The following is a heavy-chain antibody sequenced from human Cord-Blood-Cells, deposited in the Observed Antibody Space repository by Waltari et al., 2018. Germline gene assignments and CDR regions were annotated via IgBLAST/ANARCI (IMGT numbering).Heavy chain of an antibody. D-gene: IGHD3-10*01. J-gene: IGHJ4*02. Sequence: QVQLQESGPGLVKPSQTLSLTCTVSGGSISSGDYYWSWIRQPPGKGLEWIGYIYYSGSTYFNPSRKIRVTISVDTTKNQFALKRSSVTAADTAVYYCASFLYYYGSGSYYNYFDYWGQGTLVTVSS. CDR2: IYYSGST. CDR3: ASFLYYYGSGSYYNYFDY. CDR1: GGSISSGDYY. V-gene: IGHV4-30-4*08.